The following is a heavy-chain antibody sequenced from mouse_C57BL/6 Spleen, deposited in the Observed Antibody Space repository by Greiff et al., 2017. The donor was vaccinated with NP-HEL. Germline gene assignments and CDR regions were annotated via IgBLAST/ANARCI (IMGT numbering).Heavy chain of an antibody. D-gene: IGHD2-4*01. V-gene: IGHV2-2*01. J-gene: IGHJ3*01. CDR2: IWSGGST. CDR3: ARKGRYDYDGFAY. CDR1: GFSLTSYG. Sequence: VQLQQSGPGLVQPSQSLSITCTVSGFSLTSYGVHWVRQSPGKGLEWLGVIWSGGSTDYNAAFISRLSISKDNSKSQVFFKMNSLQADDTAIYYCARKGRYDYDGFAYWGQGTLVTVSA.